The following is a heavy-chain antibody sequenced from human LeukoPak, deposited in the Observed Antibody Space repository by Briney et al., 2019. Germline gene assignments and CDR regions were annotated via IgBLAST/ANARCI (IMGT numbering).Heavy chain of an antibody. Sequence: SETLSLTCAVYGGSFSGYYWSWIRQPPGKGLEWIGEINHSGSTNYNPSLKSRVTISVDTSKNQFSLKLSSVTAADTAVYYCAREWSPDGFDYWGQGTLVTVSS. J-gene: IGHJ4*02. V-gene: IGHV4-34*01. CDR2: INHSGST. CDR1: GGSFSGYY. D-gene: IGHD2-8*01. CDR3: AREWSPDGFDY.